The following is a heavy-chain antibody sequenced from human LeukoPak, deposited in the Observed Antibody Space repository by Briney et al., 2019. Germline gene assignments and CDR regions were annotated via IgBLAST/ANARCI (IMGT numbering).Heavy chain of an antibody. V-gene: IGHV4-30-2*01. Sequence: SETLSLTRAVSGGSISSGGYSWSWIRQPPGKGLEWIVYIYHSGSTYYNPSFKSRVTISVDRSKNQFSLKLSSVTAADTAVYYCARAVGLRYFDWLQRLGWYFDLWGRGTLVTVSS. CDR3: ARAVGLRYFDWLQRLGWYFDL. CDR2: IYHSGST. D-gene: IGHD3-9*01. CDR1: GGSISSGGYS. J-gene: IGHJ2*01.